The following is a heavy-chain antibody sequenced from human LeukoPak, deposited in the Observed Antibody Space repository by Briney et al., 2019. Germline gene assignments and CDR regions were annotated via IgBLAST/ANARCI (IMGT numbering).Heavy chain of an antibody. CDR3: ARDLRYFDWLSTDYYYYGMDV. Sequence: SETLSLTCTVSGGSVSSGSYYWSWIRQPPGKGLEWIGYIYYSGSTNYNPSLKSRVTISVDTSKNQFSLKLSSVTAADTAVYYCARDLRYFDWLSTDYYYYGMDVWGQGTTVTVSS. CDR1: GGSVSSGSYY. V-gene: IGHV4-61*01. D-gene: IGHD3-9*01. J-gene: IGHJ6*02. CDR2: IYYSGST.